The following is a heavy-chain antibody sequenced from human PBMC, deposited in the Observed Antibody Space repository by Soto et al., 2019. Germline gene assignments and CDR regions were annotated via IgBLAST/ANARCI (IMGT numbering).Heavy chain of an antibody. J-gene: IGHJ2*01. D-gene: IGHD2-15*01. CDR3: ARDGRIRRPDWYFDL. CDR2: ISRSGSTI. Sequence: GGSLRLSCAASGFTFSSYGMHWVRQAPGKGLEWVSYISRSGSTIYYADSVKGRVTISRDNAKNSLYLQMNSLRAEDTAVYYCARDGRIRRPDWYFDLWGRGTLVTVSS. CDR1: GFTFSSYG. V-gene: IGHV3-48*04.